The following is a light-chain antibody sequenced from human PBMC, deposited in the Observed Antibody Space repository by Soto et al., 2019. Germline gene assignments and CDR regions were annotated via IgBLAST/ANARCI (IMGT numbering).Light chain of an antibody. CDR2: DSN. CDR3: GAWDTSLTAAV. Sequence: QAVLTQPPSVSAAPGQKVTISCSGSSSNIGSNYVSWYQQLPGTAPKLLIYDSNRRPSGIPDRFSGSKSGTSATLDITGLQTGDEAVYYCGAWDTSLTAAVFGGGTQLTVL. V-gene: IGLV1-51*01. CDR1: SSNIGSNY. J-gene: IGLJ7*01.